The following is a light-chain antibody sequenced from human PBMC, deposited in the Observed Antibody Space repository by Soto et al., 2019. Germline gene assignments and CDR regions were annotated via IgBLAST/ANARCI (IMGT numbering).Light chain of an antibody. CDR3: HQYGSSPLT. J-gene: IGKJ4*01. V-gene: IGKV3-20*01. CDR2: SAS. Sequence: EIVLTQSPGTLPLSPGETATLSCRASETVDTSSLGWYQQKPGRAPSLLIYSASRRATGIPDRFDASGSATDFTLTISRLEPEDFAVYYCHQYGSSPLTFGGGTKVDIK. CDR1: ETVDTSS.